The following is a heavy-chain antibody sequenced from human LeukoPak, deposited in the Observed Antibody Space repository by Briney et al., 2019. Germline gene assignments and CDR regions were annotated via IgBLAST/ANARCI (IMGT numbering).Heavy chain of an antibody. Sequence: GGSLRLSCAAPGFTFSSYGMHWVRQAPGKGLEGVAFIRYDGSNKYYADSVKGRFTISRDNSKNTLYLQMNSLRAEDTAVYYCAKSVGVVRGVRWDFDYWGQGTLVTVSS. CDR1: GFTFSSYG. D-gene: IGHD3-10*01. CDR3: AKSVGVVRGVRWDFDY. V-gene: IGHV3-30*02. J-gene: IGHJ4*02. CDR2: IRYDGSNK.